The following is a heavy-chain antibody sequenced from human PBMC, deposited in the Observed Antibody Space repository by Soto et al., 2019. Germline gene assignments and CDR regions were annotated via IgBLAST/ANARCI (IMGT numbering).Heavy chain of an antibody. CDR2: IYHSGST. CDR1: GYSISSGYY. V-gene: IGHV4-38-2*02. D-gene: IGHD1-7*01. Sequence: ETLSLTCAVSGYSISSGYYWGWIRQPPGKGLEWIGSIYHSGSTYYNPSLKSRVTISVDTSKNQFSLKLSSVTAADTAVYYCARDAHVDNWNYDGIDYWGQGTLVTVSS. CDR3: ARDAHVDNWNYDGIDY. J-gene: IGHJ4*02.